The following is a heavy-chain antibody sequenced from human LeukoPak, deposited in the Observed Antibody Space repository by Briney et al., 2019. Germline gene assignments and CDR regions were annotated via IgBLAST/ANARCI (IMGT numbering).Heavy chain of an antibody. D-gene: IGHD2-8*01. Sequence: PSGTLSLTCAVSNDSVSSSNWWNWVRQSPGKGLEWIGEVHHSGSTHYNPSLKSRVTISVDTSKNQFSLKLSSVTAADTAVYYCARDVWSFDYWGQGTLVTVSS. CDR2: VHHSGST. CDR3: ARDVWSFDY. V-gene: IGHV4-4*02. J-gene: IGHJ4*02. CDR1: NDSVSSSNW.